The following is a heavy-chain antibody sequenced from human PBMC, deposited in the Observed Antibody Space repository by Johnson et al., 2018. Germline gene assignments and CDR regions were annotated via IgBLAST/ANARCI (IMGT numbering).Heavy chain of an antibody. CDR1: GGSISGYY. D-gene: IGHD2-15*01. Sequence: QVQLQESGPGLVKPSETLSLTCSVSGGSISGYYWSWIRQSPGNGLEWIGYIYYSGSTSFNPSLKSRVALSLDTSKNQFSLKLTSVTAADTAVYYWARSCSDGSCKSRSYDIWGQGTMVTVSS. V-gene: IGHV4-59*01. CDR2: IYYSGST. J-gene: IGHJ3*02. CDR3: ARSCSDGSCKSRSYDI.